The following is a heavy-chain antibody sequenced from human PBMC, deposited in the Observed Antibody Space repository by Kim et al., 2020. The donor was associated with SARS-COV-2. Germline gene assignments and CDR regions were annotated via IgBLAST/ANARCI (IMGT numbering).Heavy chain of an antibody. V-gene: IGHV1-3*01. Sequence: KYSQKFQGRVTITRDTSASTVYMELSSLRSEDTAVYYCAREALYSRAAGYWGQGTLVTVSS. J-gene: IGHJ4*02. D-gene: IGHD6-13*01. CDR3: AREALYSRAAGY.